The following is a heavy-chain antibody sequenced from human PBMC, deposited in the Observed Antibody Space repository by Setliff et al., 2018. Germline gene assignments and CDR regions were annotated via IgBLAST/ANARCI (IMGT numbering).Heavy chain of an antibody. CDR1: GFTFRGFA. V-gene: IGHV3-30-3*02. Sequence: AGGSLRLSCAASGFTFRGFAMHWVRQAPGKALEWVAGMSDDGTNKYYADSVKGRFTISRDNSKNTLYLHMNSLRVEDTAVYSCAKWGGSLDSIGYYLGPFDHWGQGTLVTVSS. CDR2: MSDDGTNK. D-gene: IGHD3-22*01. J-gene: IGHJ4*02. CDR3: AKWGGSLDSIGYYLGPFDH.